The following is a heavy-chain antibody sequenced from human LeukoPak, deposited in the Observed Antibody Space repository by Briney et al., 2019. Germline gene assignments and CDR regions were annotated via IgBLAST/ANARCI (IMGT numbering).Heavy chain of an antibody. CDR1: GFTFSNYW. J-gene: IGHJ4*02. Sequence: GGSLRLSCAASGFTFSNYWMHWVRHAPGKGLVWVSRINSDGSSTNSADSVKGRFTISRDNAKNTLYLQMNGVRAEETAVYYCAKGGATVIDYWGQGTLVTVSS. CDR2: INSDGSST. D-gene: IGHD4-17*01. V-gene: IGHV3-74*01. CDR3: AKGGATVIDY.